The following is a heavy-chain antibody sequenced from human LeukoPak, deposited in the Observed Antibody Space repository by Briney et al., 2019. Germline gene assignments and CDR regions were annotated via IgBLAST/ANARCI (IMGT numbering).Heavy chain of an antibody. Sequence: PGGSLRLSCAASGFSFSSHAMCWVRQAPGKGLEWVPSIDISGGSTYYADSVQGRFTISRDNSKNTLYLQMNSLRSDDTAVYYCARVGRFLEWLLHYFDYWGQGTLVTVSS. CDR3: ARVGRFLEWLLHYFDY. CDR2: IDISGGST. D-gene: IGHD3-3*01. V-gene: IGHV3-23*01. CDR1: GFSFSSHA. J-gene: IGHJ4*02.